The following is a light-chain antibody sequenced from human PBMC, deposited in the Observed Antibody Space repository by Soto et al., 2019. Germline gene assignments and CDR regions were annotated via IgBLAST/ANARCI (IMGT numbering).Light chain of an antibody. CDR1: QDISNY. Sequence: DIQMTQSPSSLSASVGDRVTITCRASQDISNYLAWYQQKPGEVPKLLIYAASTLQKGVQSRFSGGGSGTLFPPPTSSLQPDDVAAYYCQKSNIAPTTFGRGTMLEIK. J-gene: IGKJ2*01. CDR3: QKSNIAPTT. V-gene: IGKV1-27*01. CDR2: AAS.